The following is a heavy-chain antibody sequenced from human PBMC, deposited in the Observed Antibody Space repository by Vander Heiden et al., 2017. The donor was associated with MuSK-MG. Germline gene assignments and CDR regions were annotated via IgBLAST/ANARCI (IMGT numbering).Heavy chain of an antibody. V-gene: IGHV1-69*01. Sequence: QVQLVQSGAELKKPGSSVKVSCKASGGAFINYALSWVRQAPGQGLEWLGGIIPIFETPHYAPSFQDRVTITADESTSTAYMELSSLRPEDTAVYFCARDSSDVKQLRDFYYFAMDVWGQGTTVTVSS. J-gene: IGHJ6*02. D-gene: IGHD4-17*01. CDR3: ARDSSDVKQLRDFYYFAMDV. CDR2: IIPIFETP. CDR1: GGAFINYA.